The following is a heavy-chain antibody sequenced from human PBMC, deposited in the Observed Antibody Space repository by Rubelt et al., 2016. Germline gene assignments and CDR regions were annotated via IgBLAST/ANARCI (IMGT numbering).Heavy chain of an antibody. Sequence: EVQLVESGGGLAQPGGSLRLSCAASGFTFTNYWTHWVRQAPGKGLVWISRISTDGRSTSYADSVKGRFTSSRGNAKNTLYLQMNSLKTEDTAVYYCTTDTAMDNDFDYWSQGTLVTVSS. J-gene: IGHJ4*02. CDR1: GFTFTNYW. D-gene: IGHD5-18*01. CDR3: TTDTAMDNDFDY. CDR2: ISTDGRST. V-gene: IGHV3-74*01.